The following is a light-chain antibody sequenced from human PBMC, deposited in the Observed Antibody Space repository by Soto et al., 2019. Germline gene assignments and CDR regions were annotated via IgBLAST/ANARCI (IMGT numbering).Light chain of an antibody. CDR1: QSVSSIF. Sequence: EIVLTQSPGTLSLSPGERATLSCRASQSVSSIFLAWYQHKPGQAPRLLIYVASTRATGIPDRFSGSGSGTAFILTISRLEPEDFAVYYCQQYGSSPRTFGHGTRVEI. CDR3: QQYGSSPRT. CDR2: VAS. V-gene: IGKV3-20*01. J-gene: IGKJ1*01.